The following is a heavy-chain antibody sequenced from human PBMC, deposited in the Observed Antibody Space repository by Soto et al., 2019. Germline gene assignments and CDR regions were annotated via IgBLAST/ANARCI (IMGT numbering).Heavy chain of an antibody. V-gene: IGHV3-15*07. CDR3: TTDPEEDFWSGYYTQDYYYYGMDV. D-gene: IGHD3-3*01. Sequence: GGSLRLSCAASGFTFSNAWMNWVRQAPGKGLEWVGRIKSKTDGGTTDYAAPVKGRFTISRDDSKNTLYLQMNSLKTEDTAVYYCTTDPEEDFWSGYYTQDYYYYGMDVWGQGTTVTVSS. CDR1: GFTFSNAW. J-gene: IGHJ6*02. CDR2: IKSKTDGGTT.